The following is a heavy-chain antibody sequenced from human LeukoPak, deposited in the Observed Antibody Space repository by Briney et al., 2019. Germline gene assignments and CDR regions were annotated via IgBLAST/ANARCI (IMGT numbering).Heavy chain of an antibody. Sequence: GGSLRLSCAASGFTFSSYSMSWVRQAPGKGLEWVANIKQDGSEKYYVDSVKGRFTISRDNAKNSLYLQMNSLRAEDTAVYYCARDGRFPSIAARRGDRGPFFYSYWGQGTLVTVSS. J-gene: IGHJ4*02. V-gene: IGHV3-7*01. D-gene: IGHD6-6*01. CDR1: GFTFSSYS. CDR3: ARDGRFPSIAARRGDRGPFFYSY. CDR2: IKQDGSEK.